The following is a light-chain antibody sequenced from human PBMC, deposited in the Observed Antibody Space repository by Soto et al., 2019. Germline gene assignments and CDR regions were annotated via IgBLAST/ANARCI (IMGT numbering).Light chain of an antibody. CDR1: HSVSSK. V-gene: IGKV3-15*01. CDR3: QQYNDWPPQLT. J-gene: IGKJ4*01. CDR2: GAS. Sequence: EIVMTQSPATLSESVGERATLSCRASHSVSSKLAWYQQKPGQAPRLLIYGASTRATDIPARFSGSGSGTDFPLTISSLQSEDFAVYYCQQYNDWPPQLTFGGGTKVEIK.